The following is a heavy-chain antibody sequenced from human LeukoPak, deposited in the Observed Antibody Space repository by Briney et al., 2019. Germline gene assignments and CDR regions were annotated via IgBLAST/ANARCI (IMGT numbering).Heavy chain of an antibody. J-gene: IGHJ4*02. D-gene: IGHD3-16*02. CDR1: GFTVSSNY. V-gene: IGHV3-53*01. Sequence: GGSLRLSCAASGFTVSSNYMSWVRQAPGKGLEWVSVIYSGGSTYYADSVKGRFTISRDNSKNTLYLQMNSLRAEDTAVYYCARDAGYVWGSYRSFDYWGQGTLVTVSS. CDR3: ARDAGYVWGSYRSFDY. CDR2: IYSGGST.